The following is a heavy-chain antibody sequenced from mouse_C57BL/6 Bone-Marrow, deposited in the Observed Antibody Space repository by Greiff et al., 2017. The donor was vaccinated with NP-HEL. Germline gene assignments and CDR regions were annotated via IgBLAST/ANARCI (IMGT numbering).Heavy chain of an antibody. CDR3: ARWRGYYYGSSPYWYFDV. J-gene: IGHJ1*03. Sequence: VQLQQSGPVLVKPGPSVKISCKASGFTFTDYYMHWVKQSHGKSLEWIGLVYPYNGGTSYNQKFKGKATLTVDTSSSTAYMELNSLTSEDSAVYYCARWRGYYYGSSPYWYFDVWGTGTTVTVSS. CDR2: VYPYNGGT. V-gene: IGHV1-36*01. CDR1: GFTFTDYY. D-gene: IGHD1-1*01.